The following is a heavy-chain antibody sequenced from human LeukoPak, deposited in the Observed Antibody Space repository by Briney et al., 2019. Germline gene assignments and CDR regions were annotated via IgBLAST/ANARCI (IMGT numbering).Heavy chain of an antibody. D-gene: IGHD6-6*01. CDR1: GGSFSGYY. J-gene: IGHJ5*02. V-gene: IGHV4-34*01. CDR2: INHSGST. Sequence: TSETLSLTCAVYGGSFSGYYWSWIRQPPGKGLEWIGEINHSGSTNYNPPLKRRATISVDTSKNQFSLKLSSVTAADTAVYYCARGRRPKTNWCDPRGQGTLVTVSS. CDR3: ARGRRPKTNWCDP.